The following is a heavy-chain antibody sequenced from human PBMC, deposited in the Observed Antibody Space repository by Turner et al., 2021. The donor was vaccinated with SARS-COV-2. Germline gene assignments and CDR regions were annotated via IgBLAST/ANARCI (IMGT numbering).Heavy chain of an antibody. Sequence: QLQLQESGPGLVKPSEILSITCSVSGGSISSSTYYWRWIRQPPGKGLEWIGNIYYSGITYYNPSLKSRVTISVDTSKNQFSLKLSSVTAADTAVYYCARLMYTAMDYNGMDVWGQGTTVTVSS. J-gene: IGHJ6*02. CDR3: ARLMYTAMDYNGMDV. CDR1: GGSISSSTYY. CDR2: IYYSGIT. D-gene: IGHD5-18*01. V-gene: IGHV4-39*01.